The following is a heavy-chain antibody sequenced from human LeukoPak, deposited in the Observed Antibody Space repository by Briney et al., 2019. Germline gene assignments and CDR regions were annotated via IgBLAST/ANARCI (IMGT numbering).Heavy chain of an antibody. Sequence: SETLSLTCTVSGGSISSYYWSWIRQPPGKGLEWIGYIYYSGSTNYNPSLKSRVTISVDTSKNQFSLKLSSVTAADTAVYYCARLPLVPAAIRSYGMDVWGQGTTVTVSS. CDR2: IYYSGST. V-gene: IGHV4-59*12. CDR3: ARLPLVPAAIRSYGMDV. D-gene: IGHD2-2*02. CDR1: GGSISSYY. J-gene: IGHJ6*02.